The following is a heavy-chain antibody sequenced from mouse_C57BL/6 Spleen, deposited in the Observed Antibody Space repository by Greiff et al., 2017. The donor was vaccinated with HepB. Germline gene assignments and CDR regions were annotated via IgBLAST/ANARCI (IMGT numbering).Heavy chain of an antibody. CDR3: ARKGTTVVDGLDY. CDR1: GFSLTSYG. D-gene: IGHD1-1*01. J-gene: IGHJ2*01. CDR2: IWSGGST. V-gene: IGHV2-2*01. Sequence: VQLQQSGPGLVQPSQSLSITCTVSGFSLTSYGVHWVRQSPGKGLEWLGVIWSGGSTDYNAAFISRLSISKDNSKSQVFFKMNSLQADDTAIYYCARKGTTVVDGLDYWSQGTTLTVSS.